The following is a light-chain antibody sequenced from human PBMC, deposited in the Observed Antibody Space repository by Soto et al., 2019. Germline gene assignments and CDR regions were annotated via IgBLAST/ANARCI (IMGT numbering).Light chain of an antibody. CDR3: QQYNNWPLT. CDR1: QTVSSN. V-gene: IGKV3-15*01. Sequence: EIGMTQSPATLSVSPGGRATLSCRASQTVSSNLAWYQQKPGQAPRLLIYGASTRATGIPARFSGSGSGTEFTLSISSLQSEDFAVYYCQQYNNWPLTFGGGTKVDIK. J-gene: IGKJ4*01. CDR2: GAS.